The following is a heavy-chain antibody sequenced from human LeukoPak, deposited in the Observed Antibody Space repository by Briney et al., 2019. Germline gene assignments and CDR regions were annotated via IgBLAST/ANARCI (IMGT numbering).Heavy chain of an antibody. Sequence: SETLSLTCAVYGGSFSSYYWSWIRQPAGKGLEWIGRIYTSGSTNYNPSLKSRVTMSVDTSKNQFSLKLSSVTAADTAVYYCARDRRAVAGTYNWFDPWGQGTLVTVSS. CDR1: GGSFSSYY. CDR2: IYTSGST. V-gene: IGHV4-4*07. CDR3: ARDRRAVAGTYNWFDP. J-gene: IGHJ5*02. D-gene: IGHD6-19*01.